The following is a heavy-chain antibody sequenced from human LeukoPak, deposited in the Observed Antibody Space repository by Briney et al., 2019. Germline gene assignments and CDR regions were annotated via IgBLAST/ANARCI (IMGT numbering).Heavy chain of an antibody. J-gene: IGHJ2*01. CDR3: AKAAINYSYFDL. V-gene: IGHV3-23*01. CDR2: ISVSSTT. CDR1: GFTFSSNA. Sequence: GGSLRLSCAAAGFTFSSNALSWVRQAPGEGLDWVSSISVSSTTYYLDSVKGRFTISRDNSKNALYLQMSSLRAEDTAVYYCAKAAINYSYFDLWGRGTLVTVSS.